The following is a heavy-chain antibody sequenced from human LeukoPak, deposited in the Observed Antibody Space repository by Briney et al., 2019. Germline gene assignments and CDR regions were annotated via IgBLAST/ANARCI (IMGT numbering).Heavy chain of an antibody. CDR3: AREGDRYDFWSGYKNWFAP. CDR1: GGTFSSYA. J-gene: IGHJ5*02. V-gene: IGHV1-69*13. D-gene: IGHD3-3*01. Sequence: GASVKVSCKASGGTFSSYAISWVRQAPGQGLEWMGGIIPIFGTANYAQKFQGRVTITADESTSTAYMELSSLRSEDTAVYYCAREGDRYDFWSGYKNWFAPWGKGPLVTVSS. CDR2: IIPIFGTA.